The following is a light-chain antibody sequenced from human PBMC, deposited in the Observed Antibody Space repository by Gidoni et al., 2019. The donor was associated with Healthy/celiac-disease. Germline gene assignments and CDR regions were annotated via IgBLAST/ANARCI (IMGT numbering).Light chain of an antibody. CDR3: SSYTSSSTVV. J-gene: IGLJ2*01. V-gene: IGLV2-14*01. CDR2: EVS. CDR1: SSDVGGYNY. Sequence: QSALTQPASVSRSPGPSITISCTGTSSDVGGYNYVSWYQQHPGNAPKLMLYEVSNRPSGVSNRFSGSKSGNTASLTISGLQAEDEADYYCSSYTSSSTVVFGGGTKLTVL.